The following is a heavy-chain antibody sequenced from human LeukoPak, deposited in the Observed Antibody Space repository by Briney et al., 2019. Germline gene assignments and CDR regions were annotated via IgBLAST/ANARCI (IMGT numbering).Heavy chain of an antibody. CDR1: GLSFSTYW. D-gene: IGHD1-26*01. Sequence: PGGSLRLSCAASGLSFSTYWMSWLRRAPGKGLEWVAKIKQDGSEKYYVDSVQGRFTISRDNAKNLLYLQMNSLRVDDTAVFYCARGGSGSYHEVTPYWGQGTLVTVSS. V-gene: IGHV3-7*04. CDR2: IKQDGSEK. J-gene: IGHJ4*02. CDR3: ARGGSGSYHEVTPY.